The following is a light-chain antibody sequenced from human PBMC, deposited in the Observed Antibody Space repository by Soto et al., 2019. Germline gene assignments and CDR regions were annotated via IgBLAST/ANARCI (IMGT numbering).Light chain of an antibody. J-gene: IGKJ5*01. CDR3: QQFNSYPQT. CDR2: DAS. Sequence: AIQLTQSPSSLSASVGDRVTITCRASQGISSALAWYQQKPGKAPKLLIYDASSLESGVPSRFSGSGSGTDFTLTISSLQPEDFATYYCQQFNSYPQTFCQGTRLEIK. CDR1: QGISSA. V-gene: IGKV1-13*02.